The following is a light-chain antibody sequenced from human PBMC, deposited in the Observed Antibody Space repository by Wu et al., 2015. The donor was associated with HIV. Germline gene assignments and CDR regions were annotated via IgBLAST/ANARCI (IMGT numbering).Light chain of an antibody. V-gene: IGKV3-15*01. CDR1: QSVSGK. CDR3: QQYRSSPLT. CDR2: GAS. Sequence: EIVMTQSPATLSVSPGERATLSCRASQSVSGKLAWYQQKPGQAPRLLIYGASRRATGISATFSGSGSGTEFTLTISSLQSEDFALYYCQQYRSSPLTFGGGTKVEIK. J-gene: IGKJ4*01.